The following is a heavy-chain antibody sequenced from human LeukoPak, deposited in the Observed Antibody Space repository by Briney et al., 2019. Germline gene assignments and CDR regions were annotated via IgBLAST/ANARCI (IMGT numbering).Heavy chain of an antibody. V-gene: IGHV4-39*01. D-gene: IGHD3-10*01. Sequence: PSETLSLTCTVSGGSISSSSYYWGWIRQPPGKGLEWIGSIYYSGSTFYNPSLKSRATISVDTSKNQFSLKLSSVTATDTAVYYCAKTQTRVVWGKGTTVTVSS. CDR3: AKTQTRVV. CDR1: GGSISSSSYY. J-gene: IGHJ6*03. CDR2: IYYSGST.